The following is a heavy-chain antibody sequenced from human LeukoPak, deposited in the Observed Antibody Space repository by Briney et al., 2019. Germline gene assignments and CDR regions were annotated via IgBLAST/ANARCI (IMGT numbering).Heavy chain of an antibody. CDR1: GYTFTSYG. CDR3: ARDQPGGFLEWLPSPYGMDV. V-gene: IGHV1-18*01. J-gene: IGHJ6*02. Sequence: ASVKVSCKASGYTFTSYGISWVRQAPGQGLEWMGWISAYNGNTNYAQKLQGRVTMTTDTSTSTAYMELRSLRPDDTAVYYCARDQPGGFLEWLPSPYGMDVWGQGTTVTVSS. CDR2: ISAYNGNT. D-gene: IGHD3-3*01.